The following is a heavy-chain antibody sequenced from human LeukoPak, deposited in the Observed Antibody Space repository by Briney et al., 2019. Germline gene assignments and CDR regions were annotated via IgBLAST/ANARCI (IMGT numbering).Heavy chain of an antibody. D-gene: IGHD3-22*01. J-gene: IGHJ4*02. CDR2: IHSDGSKK. CDR3: AKEPTSRGYNDIDY. CDR1: GFTFSTYA. Sequence: GGSLRLSCAASGFTFSTYAMHWVRQAPGKGLEWVACIHSDGSKKYYADSVKGRFTISRDNSKNTLSLQMNSLRAEDTAMYYCAKEPTSRGYNDIDYWGQGTLVTVSS. V-gene: IGHV3-30*02.